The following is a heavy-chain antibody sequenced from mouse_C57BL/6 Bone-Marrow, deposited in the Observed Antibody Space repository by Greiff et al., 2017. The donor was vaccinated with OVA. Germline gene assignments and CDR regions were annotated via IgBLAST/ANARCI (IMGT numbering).Heavy chain of an antibody. D-gene: IGHD1-1*01. V-gene: IGHV1-19*01. J-gene: IGHJ1*03. CDR1: GYTFTDYY. Sequence: EVQLQQSGPVLVKPGASVKMSCKASGYTFTDYYMNWVKQSHGKSLEWIGVINPYNGGTSYNQKFKGKATLTVDKSSSTAYMELNSLTSEDSAVYYCASRIYYYGSSYWYFDVWGTGTTVTVSS. CDR3: ASRIYYYGSSYWYFDV. CDR2: INPYNGGT.